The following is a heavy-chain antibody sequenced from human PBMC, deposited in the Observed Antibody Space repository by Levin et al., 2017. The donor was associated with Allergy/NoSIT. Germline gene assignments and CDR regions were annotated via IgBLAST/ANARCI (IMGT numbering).Heavy chain of an antibody. D-gene: IGHD3-22*01. Sequence: SETLSLTCAVYGGSFSGYYWSWIRQPPGKGLEWIGEINHSGSTNYNPSLKSRVTISVDTSKNQFSLKLSSVTAADTAVYYCARFDSSGYFDYWGQGTLVAVSS. CDR2: INHSGST. J-gene: IGHJ4*02. CDR1: GGSFSGYY. CDR3: ARFDSSGYFDY. V-gene: IGHV4-34*01.